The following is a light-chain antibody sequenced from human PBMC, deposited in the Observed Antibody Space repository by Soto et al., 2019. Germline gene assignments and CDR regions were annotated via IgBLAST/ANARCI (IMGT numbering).Light chain of an antibody. Sequence: IVMTQSPASLSVSPGDGATLSCRASQTVASNLAWYQQKPGQGPRLLIHGASTRAAGVPARFSGSGSGTDFTLTISSLQSEDFAVYYCQQYHNWPPQYTFGQGTKLQI. J-gene: IGKJ2*01. V-gene: IGKV3-15*01. CDR1: QTVASN. CDR3: QQYHNWPPQYT. CDR2: GAS.